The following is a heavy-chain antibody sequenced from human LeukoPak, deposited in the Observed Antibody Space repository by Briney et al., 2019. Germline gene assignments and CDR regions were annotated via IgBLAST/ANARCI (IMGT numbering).Heavy chain of an antibody. J-gene: IGHJ3*02. Sequence: PGGSLRLSCAASGFTFSNAWMSWVRQAPGKGLEWVANIKQDGNEKYYVDSVKGRFTSSRDNAKNSLYLQMNSLRVEDTAVYYCAKPITVSGATDGFDIWGQGTMVTVSS. V-gene: IGHV3-7*01. CDR2: IKQDGNEK. D-gene: IGHD3-3*01. CDR3: AKPITVSGATDGFDI. CDR1: GFTFSNAW.